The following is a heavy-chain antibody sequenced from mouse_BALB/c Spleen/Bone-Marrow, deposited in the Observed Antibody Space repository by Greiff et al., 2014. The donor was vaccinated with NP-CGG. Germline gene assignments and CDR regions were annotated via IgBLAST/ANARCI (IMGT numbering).Heavy chain of an antibody. Sequence: QVHVKQSGAELVKPGASVKLSCKASGYTFTSYYMYWVKQRPGQGLELIGEINPSNGGTNFNEKFKSKATLTVDKSSSTAHMQLSSLTSEDSAVYYCTRYGNYYFDYWGQGTTLTVSS. CDR3: TRYGNYYFDY. V-gene: IGHV1S81*02. J-gene: IGHJ2*01. CDR2: INPSNGGT. D-gene: IGHD2-1*01. CDR1: GYTFTSYY.